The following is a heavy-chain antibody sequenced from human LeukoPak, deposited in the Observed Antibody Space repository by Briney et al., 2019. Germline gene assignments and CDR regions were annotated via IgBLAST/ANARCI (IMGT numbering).Heavy chain of an antibody. CDR1: GFTFSSYA. CDR3: AKPLITMVRGVNTNRYGMDV. Sequence: GGSLRLSCAASGFTFSSYAMSWVRQAPGKGLGWVSGISGSGGSTYYADSVKGRFTISRDNSKNTLYLQMNSLRAEDTAVYYCAKPLITMVRGVNTNRYGMDVWGQGTTVTVSS. CDR2: ISGSGGST. D-gene: IGHD3-10*01. J-gene: IGHJ6*02. V-gene: IGHV3-23*01.